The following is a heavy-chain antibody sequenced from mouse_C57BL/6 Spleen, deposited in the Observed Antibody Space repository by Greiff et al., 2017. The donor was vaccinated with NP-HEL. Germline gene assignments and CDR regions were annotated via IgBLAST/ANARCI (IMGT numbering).Heavy chain of an antibody. CDR1: GFTFSDYG. D-gene: IGHD4-1*01. CDR3: ARDTGWFAY. CDR2: ISSGSSTI. V-gene: IGHV5-17*01. Sequence: EVNVVESGGGLVKPGGSLKLSCAASGFTFSDYGMHWVRQAPEKGLEWVAYISSGSSTIYYADTVKGRFTISRDNAKNTLFLQMTSLRSEDTAMYYCARDTGWFAYWGQGTLVTVSA. J-gene: IGHJ3*01.